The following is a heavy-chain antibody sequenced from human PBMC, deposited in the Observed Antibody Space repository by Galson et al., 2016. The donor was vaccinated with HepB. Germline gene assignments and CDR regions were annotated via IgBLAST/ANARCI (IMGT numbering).Heavy chain of an antibody. V-gene: IGHV1-18*01. CDR1: GYTFTSYG. D-gene: IGHD1-1*01. CDR2: ISVHNGKT. J-gene: IGHJ6*02. Sequence: SVKVSCKATGYTFTSYGISWVRQAPGQGLEWMGWISVHNGKTNYAQRLQGRVTMTTDTSTSTAYMELRGLRSEDTAVYYCAREWYDWNPRNGMDVWGQGTTVTVSS. CDR3: AREWYDWNPRNGMDV.